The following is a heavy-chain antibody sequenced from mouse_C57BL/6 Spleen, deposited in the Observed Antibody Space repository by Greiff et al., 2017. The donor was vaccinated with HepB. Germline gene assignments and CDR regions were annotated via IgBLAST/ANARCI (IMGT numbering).Heavy chain of an antibody. D-gene: IGHD1-1*01. Sequence: VQLQQPGAELVRPGSSVKLSCKASGYTFTSYWMDWVKQRPGQGLEWIGNIYPSDSETHYNQKFKDKATLTVDKSSSTAYMQLSSLTSEDSAVYYCARTPYYYGSSYVGGYWGQGTTLTVSS. J-gene: IGHJ2*01. V-gene: IGHV1-61*01. CDR3: ARTPYYYGSSYVGGY. CDR2: IYPSDSET. CDR1: GYTFTSYW.